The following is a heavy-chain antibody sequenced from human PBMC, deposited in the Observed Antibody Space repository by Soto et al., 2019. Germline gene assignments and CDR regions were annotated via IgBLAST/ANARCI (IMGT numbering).Heavy chain of an antibody. D-gene: IGHD2-2*01. Sequence: PSETLSLTCTVSGGSISSYYWSWIRQPAGKGLEWIGRIYTSGSTNYNPSLKSRVTMSVDTSKNQFSLKLSSVTAADTAVYYCARVRIDASTGAYGMDVWGQGTTVTVSS. V-gene: IGHV4-4*07. CDR2: IYTSGST. J-gene: IGHJ6*02. CDR1: GGSISSYY. CDR3: ARVRIDASTGAYGMDV.